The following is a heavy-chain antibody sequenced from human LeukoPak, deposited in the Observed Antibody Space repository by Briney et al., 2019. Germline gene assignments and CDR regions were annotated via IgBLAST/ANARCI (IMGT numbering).Heavy chain of an antibody. V-gene: IGHV4-61*02. D-gene: IGHD5-18*01. Sequence: SETLSLTCTVSGGSISSGSYYWSWIRQPAGKGLEWIGRIYTSGSTNYNPSLKSRVTISVDTSKNQFFLKLSSVTAADTAVYYCARSGAAMAEFDYWGQGTLVTVSS. CDR2: IYTSGST. CDR3: ARSGAAMAEFDY. J-gene: IGHJ4*02. CDR1: GGSISSGSYY.